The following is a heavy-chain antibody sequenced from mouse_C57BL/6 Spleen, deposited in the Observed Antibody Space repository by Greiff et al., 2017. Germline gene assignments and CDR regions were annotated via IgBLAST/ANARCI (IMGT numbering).Heavy chain of an antibody. CDR3: ARRDYDYDEAWFAY. J-gene: IGHJ3*01. D-gene: IGHD2-4*01. Sequence: QVQLKQPGAELVKPGASVKLSCKASGYTFTSYWMHWVKQRPGQGLEWIGMIHPNSGSTNYNEKFKSKATLTVDKSSSTAYMQLSSLTSEDSAVYYCARRDYDYDEAWFAYWGQGTLVTVSA. CDR2: IHPNSGST. CDR1: GYTFTSYW. V-gene: IGHV1-64*01.